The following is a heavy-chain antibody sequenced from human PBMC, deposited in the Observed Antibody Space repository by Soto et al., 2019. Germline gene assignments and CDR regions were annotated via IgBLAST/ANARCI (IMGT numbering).Heavy chain of an antibody. D-gene: IGHD3-22*01. CDR1: GGSISSYY. J-gene: IGHJ1*01. CDR3: ARLGHVYYYDSSGYREYLPH. V-gene: IGHV4-59*01. Sequence: SETLSLTCTVSGGSISSYYWSWIRQPPGKGLEWIGYIYYSGSTTYNPSLRSRVTISVDTSKNQFSLKLSSVTAADTAVYYCARLGHVYYYDSSGYREYLPHWGQGTLVTVSS. CDR2: IYYSGST.